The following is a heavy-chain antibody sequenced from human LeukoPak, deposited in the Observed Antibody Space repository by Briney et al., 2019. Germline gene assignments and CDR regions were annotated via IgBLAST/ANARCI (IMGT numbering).Heavy chain of an antibody. V-gene: IGHV1-18*01. Sequence: GASVKVSCKASGYTFTSYGTSWVRQAPGQGLEWMGWISAYNGNTNYAQKLQGRVTMTTDTSTSTAYMELRSLRAEGTAVYNCARGLDTAMADLDYWGQGTLVTVSS. CDR3: ARGLDTAMADLDY. J-gene: IGHJ4*02. CDR2: ISAYNGNT. D-gene: IGHD5-18*01. CDR1: GYTFTSYG.